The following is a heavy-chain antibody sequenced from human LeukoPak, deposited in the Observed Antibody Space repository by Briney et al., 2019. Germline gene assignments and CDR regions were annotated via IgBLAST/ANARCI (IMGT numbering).Heavy chain of an antibody. D-gene: IGHD1-14*01. CDR1: GFTFRSYG. J-gene: IGHJ3*02. CDR2: ISYNGNKK. CDR3: AKELLSSPTAEDAFDI. Sequence: PGGSLRLSCAASGFTFRSYGMHWVRQAPGKGPDWVAVISYNGNKKYYADSVKGRFTISRDNSKNTLYLQMDSLRAEDTAVYYCAKELLSSPTAEDAFDIWGQGTMVTVSS. V-gene: IGHV3-30*18.